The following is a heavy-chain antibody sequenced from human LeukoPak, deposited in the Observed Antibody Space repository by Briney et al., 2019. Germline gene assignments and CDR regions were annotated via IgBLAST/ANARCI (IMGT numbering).Heavy chain of an antibody. V-gene: IGHV3-23*01. D-gene: IGHD4-11*01. CDR2: FSSSGGSA. Sequence: GGSLRLSCAASGFTLSSYAMSWVRQAPGKGLEWVSGFSSSGGSANYADSVKGRFSISRDNSKNTLYLQMNSLRAEDTAVYYCARDLPTDGMDVWGQGTTVTVSS. CDR1: GFTLSSYA. CDR3: ARDLPTDGMDV. J-gene: IGHJ6*02.